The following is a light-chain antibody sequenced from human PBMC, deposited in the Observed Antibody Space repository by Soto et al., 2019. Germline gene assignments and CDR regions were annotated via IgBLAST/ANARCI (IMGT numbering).Light chain of an antibody. V-gene: IGLV2-14*01. CDR3: SSYTTSSFVV. CDR2: EVS. Sequence: ALTQSASVSGSPGQSITISRTGTSSDVGDYNFVSWYQQHPGKAPKLMIYEVSNRPSGVSNRFSGSKSGNTASLTISGLQGEDEADYFCSSYTTSSFVVFGGGTKVTVL. CDR1: SSDVGDYNF. J-gene: IGLJ2*01.